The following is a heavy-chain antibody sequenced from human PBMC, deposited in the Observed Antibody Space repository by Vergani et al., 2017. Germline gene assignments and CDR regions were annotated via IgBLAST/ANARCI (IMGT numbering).Heavy chain of an antibody. CDR2: IAHTGAS. Sequence: QVQLQESGPGVVKPSQTLSLTCSVSGASISSGDSYWSWIRQTPGKGLQWLGYIAHTGASYYNPSLRSRLSISLDTSRNQFSLKLTSVTAEDTAVYFCAREERRFSRTLDSWGQGTQVTVSS. CDR3: AREERRFSRTLDS. D-gene: IGHD1-26*01. V-gene: IGHV4-30-4*08. J-gene: IGHJ4*02. CDR1: GASISSGDSY.